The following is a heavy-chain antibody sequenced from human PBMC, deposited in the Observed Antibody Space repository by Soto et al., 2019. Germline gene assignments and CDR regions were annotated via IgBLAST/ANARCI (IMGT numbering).Heavy chain of an antibody. CDR3: AKDIAAAGTFAFDI. CDR1: GFTFDDYA. V-gene: IGHV3-43*02. J-gene: IGHJ3*02. D-gene: IGHD6-13*01. Sequence: GGSLRLSCAASGFTFDDYAMHWVRQAPGKGLEWVSLISGDGGSTYYADSVKGRFTISRDNSKNSLYLQMNSLRTEDTVLYYCAKDIAAAGTFAFDIWGQGTMVTVSS. CDR2: ISGDGGST.